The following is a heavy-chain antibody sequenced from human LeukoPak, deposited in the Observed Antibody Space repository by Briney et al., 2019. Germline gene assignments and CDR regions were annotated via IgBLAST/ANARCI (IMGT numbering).Heavy chain of an antibody. CDR3: TRLWDRNSWYDALDI. J-gene: IGHJ3*02. D-gene: IGHD6-13*01. V-gene: IGHV3-73*01. CDR2: IRSKANSYTT. CDR1: GFTFSDSA. Sequence: PGGSLTLSCAASGFTFSDSAMHWVRQASGKGLEWVGRIRSKANSYTTTYAASVKGRFTISRDDSENTAYLQMNSLKTEDTAVYYCTRLWDRNSWYDALDIWGQGTVVTVSS.